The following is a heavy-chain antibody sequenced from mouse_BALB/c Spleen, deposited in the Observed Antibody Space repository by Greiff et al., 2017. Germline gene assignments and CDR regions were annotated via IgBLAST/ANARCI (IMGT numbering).Heavy chain of an antibody. Sequence: EVQGVESGGGLVQPGGSLRLSCATSGFTFTDYYMSWVRQPPGKALEWLGFIRNKANGYTTEYSASVKGRFTISRDNSQSILYLQMNTLRAEDSATYSCARDKGGYYARDYWGQGTSVTVSS. CDR2: IRNKANGYTT. CDR3: ARDKGGYYARDY. J-gene: IGHJ4*01. D-gene: IGHD1-1*02. CDR1: GFTFTDYY. V-gene: IGHV7-3*02.